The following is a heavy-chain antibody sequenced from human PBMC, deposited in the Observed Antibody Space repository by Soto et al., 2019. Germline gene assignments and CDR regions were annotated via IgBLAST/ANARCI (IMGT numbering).Heavy chain of an antibody. CDR3: ARAVTDLYDSCDYHNFDS. J-gene: IGHJ4*02. D-gene: IGHD3-22*01. CDR1: GGSISSGDYY. V-gene: IGHV4-31*03. CDR2: IYYNGSS. Sequence: QVQLQESGPGLVKSSETLSLTCTVSGGSISSGDYYWNWILQHPGNALECIGNIYYNGSSYYNPTLKSRVTVSLETSKNHFSLKLSSVTDADTAVYYCARAVTDLYDSCDYHNFDSWGQGTLVTVSS.